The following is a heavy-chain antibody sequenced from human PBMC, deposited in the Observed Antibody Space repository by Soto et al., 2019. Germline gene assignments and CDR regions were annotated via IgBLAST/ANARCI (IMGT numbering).Heavy chain of an antibody. CDR2: INRDGSGK. V-gene: IGHV3-7*03. CDR3: AKATSRPGIAAAGTSDY. D-gene: IGHD6-13*01. J-gene: IGHJ4*02. Sequence: GGSLRLSCAASGFTFSSYGMSWVRQAPGKGLEWVANINRDGSGKYYVDSVKGRFTISRDNSKNTLYLQMNSLRAEDTAVYYCAKATSRPGIAAAGTSDYWGQGTLVTVSS. CDR1: GFTFSSYG.